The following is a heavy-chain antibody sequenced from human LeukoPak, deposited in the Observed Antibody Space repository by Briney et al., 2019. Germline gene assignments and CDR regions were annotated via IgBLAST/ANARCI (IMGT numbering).Heavy chain of an antibody. CDR3: ARGVFWDYGSGSYSDY. Sequence: SVEVSCKASGGTFSSYAISWVRQAPGQGLEWMGGIIPIFGTANYAQKFQGRVTITADESTSTAYMELSSLRSEDTAVYYCARGVFWDYGSGSYSDYWGQGTLVTVSS. V-gene: IGHV1-69*13. J-gene: IGHJ4*02. D-gene: IGHD3-10*01. CDR2: IIPIFGTA. CDR1: GGTFSSYA.